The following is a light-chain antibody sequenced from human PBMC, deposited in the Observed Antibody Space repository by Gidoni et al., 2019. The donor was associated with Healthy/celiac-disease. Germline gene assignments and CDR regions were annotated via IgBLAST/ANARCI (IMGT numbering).Light chain of an antibody. CDR2: GAS. Sequence: EIVLTQSPGTLSLSPGERATLSCRASQSVSSSYLAWYQQKPGQAPKLPIYGASSRATGIPDRFSGSGSGTDFTLTISRLEPEDFAVYYCQQYGSSLPLTFGGETKVEIK. J-gene: IGKJ4*01. CDR1: QSVSSSY. CDR3: QQYGSSLPLT. V-gene: IGKV3-20*01.